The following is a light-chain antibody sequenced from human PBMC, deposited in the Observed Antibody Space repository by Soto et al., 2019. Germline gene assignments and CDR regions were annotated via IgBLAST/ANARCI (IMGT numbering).Light chain of an antibody. J-gene: IGKJ1*01. Sequence: EIVMTQSPATRSVSPGERATLSCRASQSVGSNLAWYQQKPGQTPRLLIYGVSTRATGVPARFSGSGSGTEFTLTISSLQSEDFAVYYCQQYNNWPAWTFGQGTKVEIK. CDR3: QQYNNWPAWT. V-gene: IGKV3-15*01. CDR2: GVS. CDR1: QSVGSN.